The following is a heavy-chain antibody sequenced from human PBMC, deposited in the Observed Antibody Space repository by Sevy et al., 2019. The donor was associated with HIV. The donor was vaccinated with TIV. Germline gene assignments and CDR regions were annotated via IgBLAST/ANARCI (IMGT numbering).Heavy chain of an antibody. J-gene: IGHJ2*01. CDR3: ARQYYYDTSGFYWYFDL. CDR2: IHYSGTT. V-gene: IGHV4-31*03. D-gene: IGHD3-22*01. Sequence: SENLSLTCTVSGGSISSGSYFWTWIRQHPGKGLEWIGYIHYSGTTYYNPSLKSRLTISVDTSKNEFSLKLNSVTAADTAMYYCARQYYYDTSGFYWYFDLWGRGTLVTVSS. CDR1: GGSISSGSYF.